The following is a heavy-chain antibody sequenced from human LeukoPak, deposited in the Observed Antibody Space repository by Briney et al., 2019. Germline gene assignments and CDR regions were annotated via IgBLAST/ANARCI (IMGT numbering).Heavy chain of an antibody. J-gene: IGHJ2*01. V-gene: IGHV3-30-3*01. CDR3: ANSIMSDVYWYFDL. CDR2: ISYDGSNK. D-gene: IGHD3-16*01. Sequence: GGSLRLSCAASGFTFSSYAMHWVRQAPGKGLEWVAVISYDGSNKYYADSVKGRFTISRDNSKNTLYLQMNSLRAEDTAVYYCANSIMSDVYWYFDLWGRGTLVTVSS. CDR1: GFTFSSYA.